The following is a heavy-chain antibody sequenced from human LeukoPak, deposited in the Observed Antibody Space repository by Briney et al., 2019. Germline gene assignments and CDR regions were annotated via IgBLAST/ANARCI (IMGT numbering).Heavy chain of an antibody. V-gene: IGHV3-11*01. J-gene: IGHJ6*02. CDR3: AREVRGYYFYYGMDV. Sequence: PGGSLRLSCAASGFTFSDYYMSWIRQAPGKGLEWVSYISNSGSTTYYADSVKGRFTVSRDNAKNSLYLQMNSLRAEDTAVYYCAREVRGYYFYYGMDVWGQGTTVTVSS. CDR1: GFTFSDYY. CDR2: ISNSGSTT.